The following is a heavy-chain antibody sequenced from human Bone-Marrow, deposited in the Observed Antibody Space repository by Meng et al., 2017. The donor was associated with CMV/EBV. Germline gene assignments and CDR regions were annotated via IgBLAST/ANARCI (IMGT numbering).Heavy chain of an antibody. CDR3: ARLTAVLRYFDWLSSPSSGDGMDV. CDR1: GYSFTSYG. J-gene: IGHJ6*02. Sequence: KVSCKGSGYSFTSYGIGWVRQMPGKGLEWMGIIYPGDSDTRYSPSFQGQVTISADKSISTAYLQWRSLKASDTAMYDCARLTAVLRYFDWLSSPSSGDGMDVWGQGTTVTVSS. V-gene: IGHV5-51*01. D-gene: IGHD3-9*01. CDR2: IYPGDSDT.